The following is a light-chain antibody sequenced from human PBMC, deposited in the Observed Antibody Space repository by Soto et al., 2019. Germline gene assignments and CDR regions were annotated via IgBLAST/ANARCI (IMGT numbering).Light chain of an antibody. CDR1: QSVSSSY. CDR2: GAS. CDR3: QQRSNWPRIT. Sequence: IVMTQSPATLSVSPGGRATLSCRASQSVSSSYLAWYQQKPGQAPRLLIYGASTRATGIPARFSGRGSGTDFTLTISSLEPEDFAVYYCQQRSNWPRITFGQGTRLEIK. J-gene: IGKJ5*01. V-gene: IGKV3D-20*02.